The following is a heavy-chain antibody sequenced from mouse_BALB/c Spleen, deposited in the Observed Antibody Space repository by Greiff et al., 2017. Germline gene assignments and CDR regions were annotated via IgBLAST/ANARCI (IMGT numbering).Heavy chain of an antibody. CDR3: ARNHIYYYGSSGYFDY. J-gene: IGHJ2*01. V-gene: IGHV14-3*02. CDR1: GFNIKDTY. Sequence: VQLKQSGAELVKPGASVKLSCTASGFNIKDTYMHWVKQRPEQGLEWIGRIDPANGNTKYDPKFQGKATITADTSSNTAYLQLSSLTSEDTAVYYCARNHIYYYGSSGYFDYWGQGTTLTVSS. D-gene: IGHD1-1*01. CDR2: IDPANGNT.